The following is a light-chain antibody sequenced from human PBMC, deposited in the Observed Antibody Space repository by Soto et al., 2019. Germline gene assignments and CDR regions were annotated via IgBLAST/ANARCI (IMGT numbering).Light chain of an antibody. CDR1: QSAGTN. Sequence: EIVMTQSPATLTVSPGERATLSCRASQSAGTNLAWYQQKPGQAPRLLIHGAFTRATGIPARFSGSGSGTEFTLTISSLQSEDFAVYYCHEYNTWPWTFGQGTKVDIK. CDR2: GAF. V-gene: IGKV3-15*01. CDR3: HEYNTWPWT. J-gene: IGKJ1*01.